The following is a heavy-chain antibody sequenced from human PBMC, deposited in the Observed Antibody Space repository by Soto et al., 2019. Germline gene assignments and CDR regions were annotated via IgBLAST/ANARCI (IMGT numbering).Heavy chain of an antibody. V-gene: IGHV4-59*01. CDR3: ARALGITPRTIVFTGTGAIDP. CDR2: IYYSGST. Sequence: SETLSLTCTVSGGSISSYYWSWIRQPPGKGLEWIGYIYYSGSTNYNPSLKSRVTISVDTSKNQFSLKLSSVTAADTAVYYCARALGITPRTIVFTGTGAIDPWGQGTLVTVSS. CDR1: GGSISSYY. D-gene: IGHD1-20*01. J-gene: IGHJ5*02.